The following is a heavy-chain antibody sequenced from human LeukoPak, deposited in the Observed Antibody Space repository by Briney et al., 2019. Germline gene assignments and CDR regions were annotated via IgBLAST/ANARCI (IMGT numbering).Heavy chain of an antibody. CDR2: INTYNGNT. CDR3: ARGSGSNFDY. V-gene: IGHV1-18*01. J-gene: IGHJ4*02. D-gene: IGHD3-10*01. CDR1: GYTFTNYG. Sequence: ASVKVSCKASGYTFTNYGISWVRQAPGQGLEWMGWINTYNGNTNYAQKLQGRVTMTTDASTSTAYMELRSLRSDDTAVYYCARGSGSNFDYWGQGTLVIVSS.